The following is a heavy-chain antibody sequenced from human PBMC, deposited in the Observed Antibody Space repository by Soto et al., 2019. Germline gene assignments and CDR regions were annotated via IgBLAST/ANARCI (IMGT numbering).Heavy chain of an antibody. CDR1: RYSISSGNW. CDR3: GRLPRLGAPFDY. Sequence: SETLSLTCTVSRYSISSGNWWGWIRQPPGKGLEWLGYMSYSGTTYYNPSLKRRVTMSVDASKNQFSLRLSSVTAVDTAVYYCGRLPRLGAPFDYWGQGILVTVSS. CDR2: MSYSGTT. V-gene: IGHV4-28*01. J-gene: IGHJ4*02. D-gene: IGHD3-16*01.